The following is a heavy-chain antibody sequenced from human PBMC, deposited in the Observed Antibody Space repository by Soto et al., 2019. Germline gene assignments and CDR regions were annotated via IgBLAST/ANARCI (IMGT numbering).Heavy chain of an antibody. V-gene: IGHV4-34*01. Sequence: XETLSLTCAVYGGSFSGYYWSWIRQPPGMGLEWLGEINYGERTNYNPSLKSRVTISTDTSKNQFSLNLSSVTAADAAVYYCARGSRGSFSPFDYWGQGTQVTVSS. J-gene: IGHJ4*02. CDR3: ARGSRGSFSPFDY. CDR2: INYGERT. CDR1: GGSFSGYY. D-gene: IGHD1-26*01.